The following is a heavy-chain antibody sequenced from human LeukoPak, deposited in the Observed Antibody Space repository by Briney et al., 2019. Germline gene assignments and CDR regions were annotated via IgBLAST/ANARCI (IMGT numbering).Heavy chain of an antibody. V-gene: IGHV1-69*01. J-gene: IGHJ5*02. Sequence: SVKVSCKASGGTSSSYAISWVRQAPGQGLEWMRGIIPIFGTANYAQKFQGRVTITADESTSTAYMELSSPRSEDTAVYYCAILVYCSGGSCYSTGPWGQGTPVTVSS. CDR1: GGTSSSYA. CDR3: AILVYCSGGSCYSTGP. CDR2: IIPIFGTA. D-gene: IGHD2-15*01.